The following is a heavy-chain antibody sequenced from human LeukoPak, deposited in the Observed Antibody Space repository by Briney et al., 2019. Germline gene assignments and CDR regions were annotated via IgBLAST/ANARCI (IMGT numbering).Heavy chain of an antibody. CDR2: INPNSGGT. D-gene: IGHD1-1*01. Sequence: ASVKVSCKASGYTFTGYYMHWVRQAPGQGLEWMGWINPNSGGTNYAQKFQGWVTMTRDTSISTAYMELSRLRSEDTAVYYCARVRGTFYYYYMDVWGKGTTVTVSS. CDR1: GYTFTGYY. CDR3: ARVRGTFYYYYMDV. J-gene: IGHJ6*03. V-gene: IGHV1-2*04.